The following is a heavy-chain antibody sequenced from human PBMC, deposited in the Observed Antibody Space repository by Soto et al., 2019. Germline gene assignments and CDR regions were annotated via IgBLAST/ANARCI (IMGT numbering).Heavy chain of an antibody. Sequence: ASVKVSCKASGYTFTSYGISWVRQAPGQGLEWMGWISAYNGNTNYAQKLQGRVTMTTDTSTSTAYMELRSLRSDDTAVYYCARDYYDSSGFWLVAYWGQGTLVTVSS. CDR1: GYTFTSYG. D-gene: IGHD3-22*01. V-gene: IGHV1-18*01. CDR2: ISAYNGNT. CDR3: ARDYYDSSGFWLVAY. J-gene: IGHJ4*02.